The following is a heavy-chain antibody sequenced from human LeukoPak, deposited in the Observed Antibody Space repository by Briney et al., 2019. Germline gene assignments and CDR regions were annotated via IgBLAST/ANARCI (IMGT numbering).Heavy chain of an antibody. CDR1: GFTFSSYG. CDR2: ISYDGSNK. D-gene: IGHD3-16*01. V-gene: IGHV3-30*18. Sequence: GGSLRLSCAASGFTFSSYGMHWVRQAPGKGLEWVAVISYDGSNKYYADSVKGRFTISRDNSKNTLYLQMNSLRAEDTAVYYCAKDGGAESWGQGTTVTVSS. J-gene: IGHJ6*02. CDR3: AKDGGAES.